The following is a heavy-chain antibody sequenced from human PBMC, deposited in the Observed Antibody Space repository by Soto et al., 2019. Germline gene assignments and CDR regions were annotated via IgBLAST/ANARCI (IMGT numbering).Heavy chain of an antibody. D-gene: IGHD3-9*01. Sequence: ETLSLTCTVSGGSISSYYWSWIRQPPGKGLEWIGYIYYSGSTNYNPSLKSRVTISVDTSKNQFSLKLSSVTAADTAVYYCARHRYYYILTGYYNPFDYWGQGTLVTVSS. CDR2: IYYSGST. CDR1: GGSISSYY. V-gene: IGHV4-59*08. CDR3: ARHRYYYILTGYYNPFDY. J-gene: IGHJ4*02.